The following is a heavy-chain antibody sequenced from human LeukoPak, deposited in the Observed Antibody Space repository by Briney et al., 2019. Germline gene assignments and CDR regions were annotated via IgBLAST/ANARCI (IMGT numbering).Heavy chain of an antibody. CDR1: GGSVSSTNYY. CDR3: VRQVADYCYYYMDV. Sequence: PSGTLSLTCTVSGGSVSSTNYYWGWAGQPPGPGLGWIGAIYFSETTYYNPSLKSRITLSPDTTKNPFYLQLSSVTAADTDIYYCVRQVADYCYYYMDVWGKGTSVTVTS. CDR2: IYFSETT. D-gene: IGHD2-15*01. V-gene: IGHV4-39*01. J-gene: IGHJ6*03.